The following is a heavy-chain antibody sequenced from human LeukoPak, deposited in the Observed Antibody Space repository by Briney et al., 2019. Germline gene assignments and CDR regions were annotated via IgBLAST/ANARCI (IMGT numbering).Heavy chain of an antibody. Sequence: SQTLSLTCTVSGASISSGDYYWSWIRPPPGNGLEWIGSTYYSGSTFHYNPSLRSRVAISIDTSKNQFSLSLSSVTAADTAVYYCASTNCSRSSCLGANWFDPWGQGALVTVSS. V-gene: IGHV4-30-4*08. D-gene: IGHD2-2*01. CDR1: GASISSGDYY. CDR3: ASTNCSRSSCLGANWFDP. J-gene: IGHJ5*02. CDR2: TYYSGST.